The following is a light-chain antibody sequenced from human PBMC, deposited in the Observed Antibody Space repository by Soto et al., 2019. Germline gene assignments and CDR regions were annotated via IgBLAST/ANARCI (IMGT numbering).Light chain of an antibody. Sequence: QSVLPQPASVSGSPGQSITISCTGTNSDVGGYDRVSWYQHHPGKAPKLLIFEVYNRPSGISDRFSGSKSGDTASLTISGLQAEDEADYYCISYIPSTTTHWVFGGGTKVTVL. CDR3: ISYIPSTTTHWV. CDR1: NSDVGGYDR. J-gene: IGLJ3*02. V-gene: IGLV2-14*01. CDR2: EVY.